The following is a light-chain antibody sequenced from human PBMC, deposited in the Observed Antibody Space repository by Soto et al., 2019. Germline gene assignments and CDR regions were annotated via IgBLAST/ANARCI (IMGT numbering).Light chain of an antibody. J-gene: IGLJ3*02. CDR2: DTS. CDR1: TGAVTSSHY. CDR3: LLSYSGTSWV. V-gene: IGLV7-46*01. Sequence: QAVVTQEPSLTVSPGGTVTLTCGSTTGAVTSSHYPYWFQQKPGQAPRTLIYDTSNKHSWTPARFSGSLLGGKAAPTLAGAQTDDEADYYCLLSYSGTSWVFGGGTKVTVL.